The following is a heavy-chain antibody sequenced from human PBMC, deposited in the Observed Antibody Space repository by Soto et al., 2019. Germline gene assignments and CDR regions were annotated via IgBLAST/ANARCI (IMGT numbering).Heavy chain of an antibody. J-gene: IGHJ4*02. V-gene: IGHV1-69*06. CDR1: GNSFSSHA. CDR2: IIPVFGTP. Sequence: QVHLEQSGSEVKKSGSSVKVSCKASGNSFSSHAITWVRQAPGHGLEWMGGIIPVFGTPSYAQKFQGRVTNTADKSTNTSYMELRSLRSEGTAVYYCARGGALSTSWYWGDGLDSWGQGTQVTVSS. CDR3: ARGGALSTSWYWGDGLDS. D-gene: IGHD2-2*01.